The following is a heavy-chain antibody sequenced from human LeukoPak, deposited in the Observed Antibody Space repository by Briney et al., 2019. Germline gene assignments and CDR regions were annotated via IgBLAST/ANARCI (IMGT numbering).Heavy chain of an antibody. CDR2: IRYDGSNK. V-gene: IGHV3-30*02. Sequence: GGSLRLSCAASGFTFSSYGMHWVRQAPGKGLEWVAFIRYDGSNKYYVDSVKGRFTISRDNSKNTLYLQMNSLRAEDTAVYYCARESGETKGQWLAIPAYYYYGMDVWGQGTTVTVSS. J-gene: IGHJ6*02. CDR3: ARESGETKGQWLAIPAYYYYGMDV. D-gene: IGHD6-19*01. CDR1: GFTFSSYG.